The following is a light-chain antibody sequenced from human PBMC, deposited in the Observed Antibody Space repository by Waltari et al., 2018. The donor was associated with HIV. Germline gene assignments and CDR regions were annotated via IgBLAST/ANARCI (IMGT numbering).Light chain of an antibody. V-gene: IGKV1-5*03. CDR3: QQYSAFPFT. J-gene: IGKJ2*01. CDR1: QTISSS. CDR2: KAS. Sequence: DIEMTQSPSTLPLSLGDRVTITCRASQTISSSLAWYQQRPGTAPKLLIYKASSLEDGVPSRFSGSGSGTECTLTISSLQPDDIAVYFCQQYSAFPFTFGQGTKLEI.